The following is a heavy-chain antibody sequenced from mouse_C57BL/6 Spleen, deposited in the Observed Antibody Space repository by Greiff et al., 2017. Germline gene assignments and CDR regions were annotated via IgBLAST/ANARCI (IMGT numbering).Heavy chain of an antibody. CDR3: ARGESGHATSVAY. CDR1: GYTFTSYG. Sequence: QVQLQQSGAELARPGASVKLSCKASGYTFTSYGISWVKQRTGQGLEWIGEIYPRSGSTYYNEKFKGKATLTADKYSSTAYMELRSLTSEDSAVYFCARGESGHATSVAYWGQGTLVTVSA. D-gene: IGHD6-1*01. J-gene: IGHJ3*01. V-gene: IGHV1-81*01. CDR2: IYPRSGST.